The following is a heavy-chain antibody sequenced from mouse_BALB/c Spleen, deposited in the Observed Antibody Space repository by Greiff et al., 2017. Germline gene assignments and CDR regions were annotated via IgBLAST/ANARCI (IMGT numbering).Heavy chain of an antibody. J-gene: IGHJ2*01. D-gene: IGHD2-2*01. CDR3: ARGGGYDLYYFDY. V-gene: IGHV5-12-1*01. CDR2: ISSGGGST. Sequence: EVMLVESGGGLVKPGGSLKLSCAASGFAFSSYDMSWVRQTPEKRLEWVAYISSGGGSTYYPDTVKGRFTISRDNARNILYLQMSSLRSEDTAMYYCARGGGYDLYYFDYWGQGTTLTVSS. CDR1: GFAFSSYD.